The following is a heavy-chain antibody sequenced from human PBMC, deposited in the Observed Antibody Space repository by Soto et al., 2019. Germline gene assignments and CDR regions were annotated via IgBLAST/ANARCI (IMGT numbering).Heavy chain of an antibody. J-gene: IGHJ4*02. CDR3: ARDGRGGYNGRYFDY. D-gene: IGHD5-12*01. Sequence: SERLCVPCTFSAGSISIGGYYWSWIRQHRGKGLEWIGYIYYGGSTYYNPSLKSRVTISVDTSKNQFSLKLSSVTAADTAVYYCARDGRGGYNGRYFDYWGQGTLVTVSS. CDR1: AGSISIGGYY. V-gene: IGHV4-31*03. CDR2: IYYGGST.